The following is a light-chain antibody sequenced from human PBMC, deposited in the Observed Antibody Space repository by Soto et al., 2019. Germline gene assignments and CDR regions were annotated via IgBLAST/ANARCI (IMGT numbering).Light chain of an antibody. CDR2: EAS. Sequence: EIVLTQSPATLALTTGESATLSSRARQSVSRYLAWYPQKPGQAPRLXXYEASNRATGIPVRFSGSGSGTDLTLTLSSLEPEDFAVYDCQPRSNSPSSTFGQGTRLEIK. CDR3: QPRSNSPSST. V-gene: IGKV3-11*01. J-gene: IGKJ5*01. CDR1: QSVSRY.